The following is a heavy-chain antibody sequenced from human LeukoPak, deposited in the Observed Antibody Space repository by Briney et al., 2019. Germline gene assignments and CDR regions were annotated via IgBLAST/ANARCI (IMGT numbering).Heavy chain of an antibody. V-gene: IGHV3-23*01. CDR2: ISASAGNI. Sequence: GGSLRLSCAASGFMFRSSSMSWVRQVPGKGLEWVSTISASAGNIYYADTVQGRFTISRDNSKNTLFLQMNSLRAEDTAIYYCAKRPAAVRGVIPYVDYWGQGTLVTVSS. CDR1: GFMFRSSS. J-gene: IGHJ4*02. D-gene: IGHD3-10*02. CDR3: AKRPAAVRGVIPYVDY.